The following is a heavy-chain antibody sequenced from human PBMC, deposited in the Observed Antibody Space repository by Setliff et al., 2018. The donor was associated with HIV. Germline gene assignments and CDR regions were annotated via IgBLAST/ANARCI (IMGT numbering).Heavy chain of an antibody. Sequence: PSETLSLTCTVSGGSISSSSYYWGWIRQPPGKGLEWIGSIYYSGSTYYNPSLKSRVTISVDTSKNQFSLKLSSVTAADTAMYYCAREGSSGYYYRGQGNFDYWGQGTLVTVS. CDR1: GGSISSSSYY. CDR2: IYYSGST. D-gene: IGHD3-22*01. J-gene: IGHJ4*02. V-gene: IGHV4-39*07. CDR3: AREGSSGYYYRGQGNFDY.